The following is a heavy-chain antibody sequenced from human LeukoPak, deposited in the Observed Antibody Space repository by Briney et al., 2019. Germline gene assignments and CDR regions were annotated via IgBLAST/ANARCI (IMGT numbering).Heavy chain of an antibody. J-gene: IGHJ4*02. CDR3: AKGDRNSAAAGTGFDY. CDR1: GFTFSNYA. V-gene: IGHV3-23*01. CDR2: ISGRGGST. D-gene: IGHD6-13*01. Sequence: GGSLRLSCTASGFTFSNYAMSWVRQAPGKGLEWVSVISGRGGSTYYADSVKGRFTISRDDSKNTLYVQINSLRGEDTALYFCAKGDRNSAAAGTGFDYWGQGTRVTVSS.